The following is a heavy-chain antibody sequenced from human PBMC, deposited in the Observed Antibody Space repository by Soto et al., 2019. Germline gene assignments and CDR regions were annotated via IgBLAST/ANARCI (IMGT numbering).Heavy chain of an antibody. CDR2: IYHSGST. CDR3: ARVSNPPGGDPTLDY. CDR1: GGSISSGGYS. Sequence: SETLSLTCAVSGGSISSGGYSWSWMRQPPGKGLEWIGYIYHSGSTYYNPSLKSRVTISVDRSKNQFSLKLSSVTAADTAVYYCARVSNPPGGDPTLDYWGQGILVTVSS. D-gene: IGHD2-21*02. V-gene: IGHV4-30-2*01. J-gene: IGHJ4*02.